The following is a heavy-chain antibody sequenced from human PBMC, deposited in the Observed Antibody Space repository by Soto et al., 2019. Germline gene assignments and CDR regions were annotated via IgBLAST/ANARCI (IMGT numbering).Heavy chain of an antibody. Sequence: SETLSLTCAVYGGSFSGYYWSWIRQPPGKGLEWIGEINHSGSTNYNPSLKSRVTISVDTSKNQFSLKLSSVTAADTAVYYCARGGKIYGPPRGLFDYWGQGTLVTVSS. CDR2: INHSGST. V-gene: IGHV4-34*01. D-gene: IGHD4-17*01. CDR1: GGSFSGYY. J-gene: IGHJ4*02. CDR3: ARGGKIYGPPRGLFDY.